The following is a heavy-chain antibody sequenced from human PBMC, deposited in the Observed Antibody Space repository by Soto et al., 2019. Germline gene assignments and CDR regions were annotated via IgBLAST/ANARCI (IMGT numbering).Heavy chain of an antibody. J-gene: IGHJ4*02. CDR1: GYTFTSYA. D-gene: IGHD2-15*01. CDR2: INAGNGNT. V-gene: IGHV1-3*01. Sequence: ASVKVSCKASGYTFTSYAMHWVRPAPLQRLEWMGGINAGNGNTKYSQKFQGRVTITRDTSASTAYMELSSLRSEDTAVYYCASGYCSGGCESWGQGTLVDVS. CDR3: ASGYCSGGCES.